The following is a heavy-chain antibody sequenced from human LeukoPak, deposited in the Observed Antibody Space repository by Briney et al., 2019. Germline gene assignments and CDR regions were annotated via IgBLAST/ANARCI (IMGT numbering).Heavy chain of an antibody. CDR1: GGSISSSSFY. CDR2: INHSGST. J-gene: IGHJ6*02. V-gene: IGHV4-39*07. Sequence: SETLSLTCTVSGGSISSSSFYWGWIRQPPGKGLEWIGEINHSGSTNYNPSLKSRVTISVDTSKNQFSLKLSSVTAADTAVYYCARSIAAAGTLRAYYYYGMDVWGQGTTVTVSS. D-gene: IGHD6-13*01. CDR3: ARSIAAAGTLRAYYYYGMDV.